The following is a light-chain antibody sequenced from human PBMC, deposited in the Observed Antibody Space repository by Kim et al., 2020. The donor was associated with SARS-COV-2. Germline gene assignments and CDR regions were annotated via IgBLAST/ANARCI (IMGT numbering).Light chain of an antibody. Sequence: PGERPPLCCRACQSCSESNVAWYQQSPGQAPRHLIHAAASRATGIPDRFSGSGSGTDFTLTITRLEPEDFAVYYCQQYGTSPYTFGQGTKLEI. CDR2: AAA. CDR3: QQYGTSPYT. V-gene: IGKV3-20*01. J-gene: IGKJ2*01. CDR1: QSCSESN.